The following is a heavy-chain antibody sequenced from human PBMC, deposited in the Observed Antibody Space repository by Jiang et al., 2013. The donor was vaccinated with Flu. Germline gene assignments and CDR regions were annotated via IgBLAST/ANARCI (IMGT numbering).Heavy chain of an antibody. V-gene: IGHV5-51*01. CDR3: ARPRYYGSGSYCAFDI. J-gene: IGHJ3*02. CDR1: GYSFTSYW. D-gene: IGHD3-10*01. CDR2: IYPGDSDT. Sequence: GAEVKKPGESLKISCKGSGYSFTSYWIGWVRQMPGKGLEWMGIIYPGDSDTRYSPSFQGQVTISADKSISTAYLQWSSLKASDTAMYYCARPRYYGSGSYCAFDIWGQGTMVTVSS.